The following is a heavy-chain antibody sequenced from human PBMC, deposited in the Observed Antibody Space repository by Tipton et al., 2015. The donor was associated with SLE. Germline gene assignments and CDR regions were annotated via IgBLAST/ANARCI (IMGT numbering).Heavy chain of an antibody. Sequence: TLSLTCTVPGVSITYYYWSWIRQPPGKGLEWIGYIYYSGSTNYNPSLKSRVTISVDTSKNQFPLKLSSVTAADTAVYYCARQHGYRGYDSVDAFDIWGQGTSVAVSA. J-gene: IGHJ3*02. CDR1: GVSITYYY. D-gene: IGHD5-12*01. CDR2: IYYSGST. V-gene: IGHV4-59*01. CDR3: ARQHGYRGYDSVDAFDI.